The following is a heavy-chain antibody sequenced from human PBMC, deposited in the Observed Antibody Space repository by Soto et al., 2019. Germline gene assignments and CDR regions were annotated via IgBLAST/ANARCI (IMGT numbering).Heavy chain of an antibody. Sequence: LRLSCAASGFICSSYDMSWVRQAPGKGLEWVSTILVDGRTFYVDSVKGRFTISRDSSQNTVYLQMNSLTAGDTALYYCAKATATGGGAFDIWGQGTMVTVSS. V-gene: IGHV3-23*01. J-gene: IGHJ3*02. CDR2: ILVDGRT. CDR3: AKATATGGGAFDI. CDR1: GFICSSYD. D-gene: IGHD2-8*02.